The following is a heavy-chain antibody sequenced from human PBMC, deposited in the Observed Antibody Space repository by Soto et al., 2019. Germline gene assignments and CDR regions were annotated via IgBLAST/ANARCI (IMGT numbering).Heavy chain of an antibody. Sequence: QVQLQESGPGLVKPSETLSLTCTVSGGSISSYYWSWIRQPPGKGLEWIGYIYYSGSTNYNPSLKSRVTISVDTSKNQFSLKLRSVTAADTAVYYCARGTVTATSYYFDYWGQGTLVTVSS. J-gene: IGHJ4*02. V-gene: IGHV4-59*01. CDR2: IYYSGST. D-gene: IGHD2-15*01. CDR3: ARGTVTATSYYFDY. CDR1: GGSISSYY.